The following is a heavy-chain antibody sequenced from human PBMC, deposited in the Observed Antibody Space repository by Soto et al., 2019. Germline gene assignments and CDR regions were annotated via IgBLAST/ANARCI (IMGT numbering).Heavy chain of an antibody. CDR2: SNHSGTT. CDR1: NGSISNNDW. Sequence: QVQLQESGPGLVKPSGTLSLTCAVSNGSISNNDWWSWVRQPPGKGLEWIGESNHSGTTNYNPSLKGRVTILVDKSKNQFSLKLTSVTAADTAVYYCARGITFGGVIFDDWGQGTLVTVSS. V-gene: IGHV4-4*02. CDR3: ARGITFGGVIFDD. J-gene: IGHJ4*02. D-gene: IGHD3-16*01.